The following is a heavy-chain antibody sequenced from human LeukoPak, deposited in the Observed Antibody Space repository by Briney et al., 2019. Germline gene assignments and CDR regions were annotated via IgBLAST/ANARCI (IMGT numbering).Heavy chain of an antibody. CDR3: ARAPLYCSSTSCRGTWFDP. D-gene: IGHD2-2*01. CDR2: IKQDGSEK. J-gene: IGHJ5*02. Sequence: TGGSLRLSCAASGFTFSSYWMNWVRQAPGKGLEWVANIKQDGSEKYYVDSVKGRFTISRDNAKNSLYLQMNSLRAEDTAVYYCARAPLYCSSTSCRGTWFDPWGQGTLVTVSS. CDR1: GFTFSSYW. V-gene: IGHV3-7*01.